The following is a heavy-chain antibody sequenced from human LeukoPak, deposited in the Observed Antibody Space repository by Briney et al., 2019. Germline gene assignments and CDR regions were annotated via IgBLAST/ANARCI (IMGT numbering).Heavy chain of an antibody. Sequence: GGSLRLSCAASGFTFSSYGMHWVRQAPGKGLEWVAVIWYDGSNKYYADSVKGRFTISRDNSKNTLYLQMNSLRAEDTAVYYCAKLYYDQLLWGDYFDYWGRGTLVTVSS. V-gene: IGHV3-30*02. CDR3: AKLYYDQLLWGDYFDY. D-gene: IGHD2-2*01. CDR1: GFTFSSYG. CDR2: IWYDGSNK. J-gene: IGHJ4*02.